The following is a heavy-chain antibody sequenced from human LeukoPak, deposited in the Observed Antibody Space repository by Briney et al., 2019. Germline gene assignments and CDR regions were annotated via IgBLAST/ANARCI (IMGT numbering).Heavy chain of an antibody. Sequence: GGSLRLSCAASGFTFSSYWMHWVRQAPGKGLVWVSRINSDGSSTTYADSVKGRFTISRDNAKNTLYLQMNSLRAEDTAVYYCARGGGGYCSGGSCYPFDYWGRGTLVTVSS. J-gene: IGHJ4*02. V-gene: IGHV3-74*01. D-gene: IGHD2-15*01. CDR3: ARGGGGYCSGGSCYPFDY. CDR1: GFTFSSYW. CDR2: INSDGSST.